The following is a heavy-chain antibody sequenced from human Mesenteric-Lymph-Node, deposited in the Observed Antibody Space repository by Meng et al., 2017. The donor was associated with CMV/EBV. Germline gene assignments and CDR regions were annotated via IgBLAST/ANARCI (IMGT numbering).Heavy chain of an antibody. D-gene: IGHD2/OR15-2a*01. CDR1: GFTFSSYS. Sequence: SLKISCAASGFTFSSYSMNWVRQAPGRGLEWVSGISWNSESLDYADSVKGRFTISRNNNKNSVYLKMSSLRADDAAFYCCGKDIMIGRRYDFAHWGQGTLVTVSS. CDR3: GKDIMIGRRYDFAH. CDR2: ISWNSESL. J-gene: IGHJ4*02. V-gene: IGHV3-9*01.